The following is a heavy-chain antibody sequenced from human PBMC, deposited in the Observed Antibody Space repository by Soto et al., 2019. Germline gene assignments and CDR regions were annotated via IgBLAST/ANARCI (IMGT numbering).Heavy chain of an antibody. CDR2: ISAYNGNT. CDR1: GYTFTSYG. CDR3: ARDSLVSSRQGLHNCFDP. J-gene: IGHJ5*02. V-gene: IGHV1-18*01. Sequence: QVQLVQSRAEVKKPGASVKVSCKASGYTFTSYGISWVRQAPGQGLECMGWISAYNGNTNYAQKLQGRVTMTTDTPKSTAYMELRSLTSDDTAVYYCARDSLVSSRQGLHNCFDPWGKGTLVTVSS. D-gene: IGHD3-16*01.